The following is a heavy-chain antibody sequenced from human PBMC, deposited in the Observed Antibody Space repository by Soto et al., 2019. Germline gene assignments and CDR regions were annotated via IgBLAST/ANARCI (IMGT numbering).Heavy chain of an antibody. V-gene: IGHV4-39*01. CDR2: IYYSVST. CDR3: AREQWLPREWYFDY. CDR1: GGSIISSSYY. D-gene: IGHD6-19*01. J-gene: IGHJ4*02. Sequence: LSLTFTVSGGSIISSSYYWGWIRQPPGKGLEWIGSIYYSVSTYYNPSLKSRVTISVDTSKNQFSLKLSSVTAADTAVYYCAREQWLPREWYFDYWGQGTLVTVSS.